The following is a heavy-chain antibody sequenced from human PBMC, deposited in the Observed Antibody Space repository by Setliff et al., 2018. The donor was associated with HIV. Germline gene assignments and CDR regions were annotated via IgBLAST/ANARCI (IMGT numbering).Heavy chain of an antibody. D-gene: IGHD3-22*01. Sequence: VASVKVSCKASGGSSSTHAMNWVRQAPGQGLEWMGQIISILGITNYAQKFQGRVTLTADGSTSTACMELTSLRSEDTAVYYCATGRHYYDSSDYPANPFDVWGQGTTVTVSS. CDR1: GGSSSTHA. V-gene: IGHV1-69*10. CDR3: ATGRHYYDSSDYPANPFDV. J-gene: IGHJ3*01. CDR2: IISILGIT.